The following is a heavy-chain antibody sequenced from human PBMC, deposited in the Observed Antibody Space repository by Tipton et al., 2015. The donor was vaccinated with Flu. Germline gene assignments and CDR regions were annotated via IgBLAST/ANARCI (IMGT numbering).Heavy chain of an antibody. CDR2: VYHGGTT. CDR3: AMYYYDSSAYYSQGWFDY. V-gene: IGHV4-38-2*02. CDR1: GYSISSRYY. Sequence: TLSLTCTVSGYSISSRYYWGWIRQPPGKGLEWIGCVYHGGTTYYNPSLKSRVAISLDTFQNQFSLKLTSVTAADTAVYYCAMYYYDSSAYYSQGWFDYWGQGTLVTVSS. J-gene: IGHJ5*01. D-gene: IGHD3-22*01.